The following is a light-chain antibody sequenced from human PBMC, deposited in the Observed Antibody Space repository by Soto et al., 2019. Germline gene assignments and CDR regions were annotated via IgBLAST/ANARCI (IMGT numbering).Light chain of an antibody. J-gene: IGKJ4*01. V-gene: IGKV3-11*01. CDR1: QSVGSS. Sequence: EIVLTQSPATLSLSPGERATLSCRASQSVGSSLAWYHQKPGQAPRLLIYDASNRDTGILARFSGSGSGTDFTLTISSIQPEDFAVYYCQQRTNWPALTFGGGTKVEIK. CDR2: DAS. CDR3: QQRTNWPALT.